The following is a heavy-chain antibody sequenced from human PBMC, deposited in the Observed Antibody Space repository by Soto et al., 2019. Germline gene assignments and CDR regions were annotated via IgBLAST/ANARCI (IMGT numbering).Heavy chain of an antibody. J-gene: IGHJ6*02. CDR3: ARDRYYGSGSFFGMDV. V-gene: IGHV4-31*03. CDR2: IYYSGST. CDR1: GCSISSGGYY. Sequence: PSETLSLTCTFSGCSISSGGYYWSWLRQHPGKGLEWIGYIYYSGSTYYNPSLKSRVTISVDTSKNQFSLKLSSVTAADTAVYYCARDRYYGSGSFFGMDVWGQGTTVTVSS. D-gene: IGHD3-10*01.